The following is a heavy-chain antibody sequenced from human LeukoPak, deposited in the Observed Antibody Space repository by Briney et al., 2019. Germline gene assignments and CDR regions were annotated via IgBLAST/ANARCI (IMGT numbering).Heavy chain of an antibody. Sequence: SETLSLTCAVYGGSFSGYYWSWIRQPPGKGLEWIGEINHSGSTNYNPSLKSRVTISVDTSKNQFSLKLSSVTAADTAVYYCARRGTVTQVFDYWGQGTLFTVSS. CDR2: INHSGST. D-gene: IGHD4-17*01. CDR3: ARRGTVTQVFDY. CDR1: GGSFSGYY. V-gene: IGHV4-34*01. J-gene: IGHJ4*02.